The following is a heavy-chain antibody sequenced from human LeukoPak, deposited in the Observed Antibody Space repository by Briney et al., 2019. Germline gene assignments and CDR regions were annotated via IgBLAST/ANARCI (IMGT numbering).Heavy chain of an antibody. V-gene: IGHV1-18*01. CDR3: ARDMGSGSNYYYYGMDV. CDR2: ISAYNGNT. J-gene: IGHJ6*02. Sequence: GASVKVSCKASGYTFTSYGISWVRQAPGQGLEWMGWISAYNGNTNYAQKLQGRVTMTTDTSTSTAYMELRSLRSDDTAMYYCARDMGSGSNYYYYGMDVWGQGTTVTVSS. CDR1: GYTFTSYG. D-gene: IGHD3-3*01.